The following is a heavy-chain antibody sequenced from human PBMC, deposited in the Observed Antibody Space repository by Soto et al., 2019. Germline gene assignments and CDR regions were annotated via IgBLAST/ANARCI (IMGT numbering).Heavy chain of an antibody. CDR2: IYHSGST. CDR3: ARGTTAGLRDRFDY. CDR1: GGNIGGYF. J-gene: IGHJ4*02. Sequence: SETLSVPCTVSGGNIGGYFWRRISKTPGKGLEWIGQIYHSGSTDYNPSLKSRVTISVDTSKNQFSLKLSSVTAADTAVYYCARGTTAGLRDRFDYWGQGTLVTVSS. V-gene: IGHV4-34*01. D-gene: IGHD4-17*01.